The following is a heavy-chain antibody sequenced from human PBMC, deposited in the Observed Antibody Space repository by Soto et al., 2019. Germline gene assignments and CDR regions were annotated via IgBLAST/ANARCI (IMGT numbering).Heavy chain of an antibody. CDR1: GYTFTSYG. CDR3: ARDSWQGSSWNIYY. D-gene: IGHD6-13*01. J-gene: IGHJ4*02. Sequence: ASVKVSCKVSGYTFTSYGISWVRQAPGQGLEWMGWIRAYNGNTNYAQKLQGRVTMTTDTSTSTDYMELRSLRSDDKAVYYYARDSWQGSSWNIYYWGKGTLVTVSS. CDR2: IRAYNGNT. V-gene: IGHV1-18*01.